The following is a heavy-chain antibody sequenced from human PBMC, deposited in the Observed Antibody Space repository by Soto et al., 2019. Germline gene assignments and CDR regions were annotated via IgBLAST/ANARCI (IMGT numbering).Heavy chain of an antibody. CDR3: ARGWAYYYDSSGYSPGDL. V-gene: IGHV3-33*01. CDR2: IWYDGSNK. CDR1: GFTFSSYG. J-gene: IGHJ2*01. D-gene: IGHD3-22*01. Sequence: QVQLVESGGGVVQPGRSLRLSCAASGFTFSSYGMHWVRQAPGKGLEWVAVIWYDGSNKYYADSVKGRFTISRDNSKNTLYLQMNSLRAEDTAVYYCARGWAYYYDSSGYSPGDLWGRGTLVTVSS.